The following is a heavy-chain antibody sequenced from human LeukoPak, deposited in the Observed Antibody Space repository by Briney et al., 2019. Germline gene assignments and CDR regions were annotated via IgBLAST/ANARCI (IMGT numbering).Heavy chain of an antibody. J-gene: IGHJ6*02. CDR3: ARDWGIVGATGYYYYGMDV. Sequence: SETLSLTCAVYGGSFSGYYWSWIRQPPGKGLEWIGEINHSGSTNYNPSLKSRVTISVDTSKNQFSLKPSSVTAADTAVYYCARDWGIVGATGYYYYGMDVWGQGTTVTVSS. D-gene: IGHD1-26*01. V-gene: IGHV4-34*01. CDR1: GGSFSGYY. CDR2: INHSGST.